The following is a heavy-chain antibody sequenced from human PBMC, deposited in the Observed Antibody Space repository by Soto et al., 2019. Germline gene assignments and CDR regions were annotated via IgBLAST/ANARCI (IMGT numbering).Heavy chain of an antibody. CDR2: IYYSGST. CDR3: ARDKSANDDFWSGYLDY. V-gene: IGHV4-30-4*01. CDR1: GGSISSGDYY. Sequence: SETLSLTCTVSGGSISSGDYYWSWIRRPPGKGLEWIGYIYYSGSTYYNPSLKSRVTISVDTSKNQFSLKLSSVTAADTAVYYCARDKSANDDFWSGYLDYWGQGTLVTVSS. D-gene: IGHD3-3*01. J-gene: IGHJ4*02.